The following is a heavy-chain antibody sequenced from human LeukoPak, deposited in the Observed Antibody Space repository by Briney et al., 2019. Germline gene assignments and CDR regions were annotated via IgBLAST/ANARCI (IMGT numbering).Heavy chain of an antibody. J-gene: IGHJ3*02. CDR3: TRVDPWGYGSSGYSPSANDAFDI. CDR1: GFTFGDYA. CDR2: IRSKAYGGTT. D-gene: IGHD3-22*01. V-gene: IGHV3-49*03. Sequence: GGSLRLSCTASGFTFGDYAMSWFRQAPGKGLEWVGFIRSKAYGGTTEYAASVKGRFTISRDDSKSIAYLQMNSLKTEDTAVYYCTRVDPWGYGSSGYSPSANDAFDIWGQGTMVTVSS.